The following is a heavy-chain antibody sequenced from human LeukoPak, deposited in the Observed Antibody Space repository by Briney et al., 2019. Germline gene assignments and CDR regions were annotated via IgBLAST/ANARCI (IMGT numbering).Heavy chain of an antibody. D-gene: IGHD6-13*01. Sequence: ASVKVSCKASGDSFSGYVICSVCQTPGQGVEWMGRIIPILGITNYAQKFQGRVTITADKSTSTAYMELSSLRSEDTAVYYCARGPIAAAPGSGVFQHWGQGTLVTVSS. CDR1: GDSFSGYV. J-gene: IGHJ1*01. CDR2: IIPILGIT. CDR3: ARGPIAAAPGSGVFQH. V-gene: IGHV1-69*04.